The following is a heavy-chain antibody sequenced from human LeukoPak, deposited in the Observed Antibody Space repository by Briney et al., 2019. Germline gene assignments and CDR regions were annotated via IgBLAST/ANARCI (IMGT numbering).Heavy chain of an antibody. J-gene: IGHJ4*02. CDR2: ISWNSGSI. D-gene: IGHD5-12*01. CDR3: AKDMDYSGYDWGIDY. V-gene: IGHV3-9*01. Sequence: PGGSLRLSCAASGFTFSSYSMNWVRQAPGKGLEWVSGISWNSGSIGYADSVKGRFTISRDNAKNSLYLQMNSLRAEDTALYYCAKDMDYSGYDWGIDYWGQGTLVTVSS. CDR1: GFTFSSYS.